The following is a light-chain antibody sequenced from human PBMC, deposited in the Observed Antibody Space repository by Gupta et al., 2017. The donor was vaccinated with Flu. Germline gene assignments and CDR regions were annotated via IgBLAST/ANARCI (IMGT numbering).Light chain of an antibody. J-gene: IGLJ2*01. V-gene: IGLV2-14*01. CDR1: SSDVGGYNY. CDR2: DVS. Sequence: SALTRHAAVSASPGQSITISCTGTSSDVGGYNYVSWHQQAQGKAPKLMIYDVSNRPSGVSNRFSGSKYGNTASLTISGLQAEDEADYYCSSYKSSSTHVVFGGGTKLTVL. CDR3: SSYKSSSTHVV.